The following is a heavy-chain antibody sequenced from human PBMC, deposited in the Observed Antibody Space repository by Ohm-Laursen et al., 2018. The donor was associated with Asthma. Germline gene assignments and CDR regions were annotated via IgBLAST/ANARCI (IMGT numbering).Heavy chain of an antibody. Sequence: SDTLSLTCTVSGGSIGSDDYYWSWIRQPPGKGLEWVGYIYHSVSPYYSTSLKSRVTISGDTSKNQFSLNLSFVTAADTAMYYCARGPMHDYYFDTWGQETLVTVSS. J-gene: IGHJ4*02. CDR1: GGSIGSDDYY. CDR3: ARGPMHDYYFDT. D-gene: IGHD1-1*01. CDR2: IYHSVSP. V-gene: IGHV4-30-4*02.